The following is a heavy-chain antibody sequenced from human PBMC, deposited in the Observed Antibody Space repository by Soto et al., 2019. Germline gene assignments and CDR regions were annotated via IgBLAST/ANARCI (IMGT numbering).Heavy chain of an antibody. CDR1: GFTFRSYV. CDR3: ARWGTTGGLDV. CDR2: TSYDGSDK. J-gene: IGHJ1*01. Sequence: QVQLVESGGGVVQPGTSLRVSCVGSGFTFRSYVIHWVRQAPGKGMEWVALTSYDGSDKYYGDSVRGRFTSSRDNSRNTVDLQMDNLRLEDTALYYCARWGTTGGLDVWGQGTLVSV. D-gene: IGHD3-16*01. V-gene: IGHV3-30*19.